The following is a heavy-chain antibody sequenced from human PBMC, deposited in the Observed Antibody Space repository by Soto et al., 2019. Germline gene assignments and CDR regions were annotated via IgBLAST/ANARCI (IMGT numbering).Heavy chain of an antibody. CDR3: AKSIAENYYYYGMDV. CDR1: GGTFSSYA. V-gene: IGHV1-69*13. D-gene: IGHD6-6*01. Sequence: SVEGSCMASGGTFSSYAISWVRQAPGQGLEWMGGIIPIFGTANYAQKFQGRVTITADESTSTAYMELSSLRSEDTAVYYCAKSIAENYYYYGMDVWGQGTTVTVAS. J-gene: IGHJ6*02. CDR2: IIPIFGTA.